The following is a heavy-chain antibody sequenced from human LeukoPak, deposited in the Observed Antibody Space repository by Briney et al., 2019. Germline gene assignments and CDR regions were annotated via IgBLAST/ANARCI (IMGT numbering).Heavy chain of an antibody. D-gene: IGHD3-3*01. CDR1: GGSISSYY. Sequence: SETLSLTCTVSGGSISSYYWSWIRQPPGKGLEWIGYIYYSGSTNYNPSLKSRVTISVDTSKNQFSLKLSSVTAADTAVYYCARLARSRVNYYYYYYMDVXXKGTTVTVSS. CDR3: ARLARSRVNYYYYYYMDV. CDR2: IYYSGST. V-gene: IGHV4-59*12. J-gene: IGHJ6*03.